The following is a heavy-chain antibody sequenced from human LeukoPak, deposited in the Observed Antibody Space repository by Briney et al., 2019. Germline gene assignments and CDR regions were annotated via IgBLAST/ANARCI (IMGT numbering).Heavy chain of an antibody. CDR2: MTPNDGKT. Sequence: ASVKVSCKASGYTFTSYAISWVRQATGQGLEWMGWMTPNDGKTDFAQKFQSRVTMTGDTSVSTAYMELSNLTSDDTAVYYCARDDVLTPFDPWGRGTLVIVSS. CDR3: ARDDVLTPFDP. CDR1: GYTFTSYA. D-gene: IGHD3-9*01. V-gene: IGHV1-8*01. J-gene: IGHJ5*02.